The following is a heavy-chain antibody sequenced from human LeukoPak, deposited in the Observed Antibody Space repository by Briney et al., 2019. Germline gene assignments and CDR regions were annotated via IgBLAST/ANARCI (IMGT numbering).Heavy chain of an antibody. CDR2: IYYSGST. CDR3: ARDRGYYDSSGIDY. D-gene: IGHD3-22*01. J-gene: IGHJ4*02. CDR1: GGSISSYY. Sequence: SETLSLTCTVSGGSISSYYWSWIRQPPGKGLEWIGYIYYSGSTNYNPSLKSRVTISVDTSKNQFSLKLSSVTAADTAVYYCARDRGYYDSSGIDYWGQGTLVTVSS. V-gene: IGHV4-59*01.